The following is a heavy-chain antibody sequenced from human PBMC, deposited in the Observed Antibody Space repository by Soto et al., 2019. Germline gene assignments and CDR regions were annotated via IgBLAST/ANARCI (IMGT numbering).Heavy chain of an antibody. CDR1: GGSISSGDYY. V-gene: IGHV4-30-4*01. D-gene: IGHD2-2*01. Sequence: QVQLQESGPGLVKPSQTLSLTCSVSGGSISSGDYYWSWIRQPPGKGLEWIGYMFYTGTTYYNPSLKSRITISMDMSKNQFSLRLTSVTAVDTAEYHCARVVRFCSRPSCRGRNWFDPWGQGTRVTVSS. J-gene: IGHJ5*02. CDR2: MFYTGTT. CDR3: ARVVRFCSRPSCRGRNWFDP.